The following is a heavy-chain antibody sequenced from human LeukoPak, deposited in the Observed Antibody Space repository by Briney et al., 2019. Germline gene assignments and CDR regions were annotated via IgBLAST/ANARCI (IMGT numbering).Heavy chain of an antibody. CDR1: GYTFASYG. Sequence: ASVKVSCKASGYTFASYGISWVRQAPGQGLEWMGWISAYDGNTNYAQKLQGRVTMTTAASTSIAYMELGSLNSDATAVYYCPRGAYFDYWGQGILVTVSS. V-gene: IGHV1-18*01. J-gene: IGHJ4*02. CDR3: PRGAYFDY. CDR2: ISAYDGNT.